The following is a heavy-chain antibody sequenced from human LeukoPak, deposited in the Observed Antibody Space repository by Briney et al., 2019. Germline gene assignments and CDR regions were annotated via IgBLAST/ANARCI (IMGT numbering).Heavy chain of an antibody. CDR3: ASLHGDYENY. CDR2: IYHSGST. Sequence: SETLSLTCAVSGYSLSSGYYWGWIRQPPGKGLEWIGSIYHSGSTYYNPSLKSRVTISVDTSKKQFSLKLSAVTAADTAVYYCASLHGDYENYWGQGTLVTVSS. D-gene: IGHD4-17*01. V-gene: IGHV4-38-2*01. J-gene: IGHJ4*02. CDR1: GYSLSSGYY.